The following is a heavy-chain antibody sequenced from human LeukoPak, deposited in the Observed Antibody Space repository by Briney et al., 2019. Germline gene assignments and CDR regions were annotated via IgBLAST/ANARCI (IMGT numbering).Heavy chain of an antibody. CDR3: ARSVVVVAANGGVWFDP. Sequence: PGGSLRLSCAASGFTFSSYWMHWVRQAPGKGLVSVSRISSDGSSTSCADSVKGRFTISRDNAKNTLYLQMNSLRAEDTAVYYCARSVVVVAANGGVWFDPWGQGTLVTVSS. V-gene: IGHV3-74*01. CDR2: ISSDGSST. J-gene: IGHJ5*02. CDR1: GFTFSSYW. D-gene: IGHD2-15*01.